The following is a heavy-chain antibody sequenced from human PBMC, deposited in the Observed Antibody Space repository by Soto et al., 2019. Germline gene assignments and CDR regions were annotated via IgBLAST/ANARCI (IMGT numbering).Heavy chain of an antibody. CDR2: IYHSGST. Sequence: SETLSLTCAVSGGSISSGGYSWSWIRQPPGKGLEWIGYIYHSGSTYYNPSLKSRVTISVDKSTSTAYMELSSLRSEDTAVYYCARIAAAGTMNWFDPWGQGTLVTVSS. CDR1: GGSISSGGYS. CDR3: ARIAAAGTMNWFDP. J-gene: IGHJ5*02. D-gene: IGHD6-13*01. V-gene: IGHV4-30-2*02.